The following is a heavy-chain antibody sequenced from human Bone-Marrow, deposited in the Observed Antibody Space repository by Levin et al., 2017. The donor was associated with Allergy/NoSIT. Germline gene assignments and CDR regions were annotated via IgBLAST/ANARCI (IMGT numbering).Heavy chain of an antibody. J-gene: IGHJ4*02. CDR3: ARDKYYLFDY. V-gene: IGHV3-48*02. D-gene: IGHD3-16*01. CDR2: ISSSSSTI. CDR1: GFTFSSYN. Sequence: GGSLRLSCAASGFTFSSYNMNWVRQAPGKGLEWVSFISSSSSTIYADSVKGRFTISRDNAQNSLYLQMNSLRDEDTAVYYCARDKYYLFDYWGQGTLVTVYS.